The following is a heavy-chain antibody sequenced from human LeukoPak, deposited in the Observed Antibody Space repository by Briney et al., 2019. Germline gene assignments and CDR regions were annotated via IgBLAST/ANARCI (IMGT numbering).Heavy chain of an antibody. Sequence: ASVKVSCKASGYTFTSYAMHWVRQAPGQRLEWMGWINAGNGNTKYSQKFQGRVTITRDTSASTAYLDLRSLTSDDTAVYFCARRTRYSSSWRYYFDYWGQGTLVTVSS. CDR1: GYTFTSYA. V-gene: IGHV1-3*01. CDR3: ARRTRYSSSWRYYFDY. J-gene: IGHJ4*02. D-gene: IGHD6-6*01. CDR2: INAGNGNT.